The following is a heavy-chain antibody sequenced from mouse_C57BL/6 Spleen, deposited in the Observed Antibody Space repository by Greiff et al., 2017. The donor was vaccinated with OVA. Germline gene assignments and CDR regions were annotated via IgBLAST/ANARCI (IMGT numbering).Heavy chain of an antibody. V-gene: IGHV1-69*01. J-gene: IGHJ4*01. D-gene: IGHD3-3*01. CDR2: IDPSDSYA. CDR3: ARGGPPYAMDY. CDR1: GYTFTSYW. Sequence: QVQLQQPGAELVMPGASVKLSCKASGYTFTSYWMHWVKQRPGQGLEWIGEIDPSDSYANYNQKFKGKSTLTVDKSSSTAYMQLSSLTSEDSAVYYCARGGPPYAMDYWGQGTSVTVSS.